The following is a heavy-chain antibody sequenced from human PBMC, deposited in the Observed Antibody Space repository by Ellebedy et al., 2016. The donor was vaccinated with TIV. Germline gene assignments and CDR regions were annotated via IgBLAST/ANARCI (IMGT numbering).Heavy chain of an antibody. V-gene: IGHV3-21*01. J-gene: IGHJ6*02. CDR2: ISSTSSFI. Sequence: PGGSLRLSCAASGFTFSSYTKNWVRQAPGKGLEWVSSISSTSSFIYYADSVKGRFTISRDNAKNSLYLQMNSLRAEDTAVYYCAREGLWFGDFDVWGQGTTVTVSS. CDR3: AREGLWFGDFDV. CDR1: GFTFSSYT. D-gene: IGHD3-10*01.